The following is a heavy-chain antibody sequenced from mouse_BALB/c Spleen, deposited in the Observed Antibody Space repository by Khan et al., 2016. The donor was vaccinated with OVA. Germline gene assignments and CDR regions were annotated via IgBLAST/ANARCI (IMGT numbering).Heavy chain of an antibody. CDR3: ARPPYFSYVMGY. J-gene: IGHJ4*01. CDR1: GYTFTNYG. V-gene: IGHV9-3-1*01. CDR2: INTYTGEL. Sequence: QIQLVQSGPELKKPGETVKISCKASGYTFTNYGMNWVKQAPGRGLKWMGWINTYTGELTYADDFKGRFVFSLETSASTAYLQINNLKNEDTATYFCARPPYFSYVMGYWGQGTSVTVSS. D-gene: IGHD2-10*01.